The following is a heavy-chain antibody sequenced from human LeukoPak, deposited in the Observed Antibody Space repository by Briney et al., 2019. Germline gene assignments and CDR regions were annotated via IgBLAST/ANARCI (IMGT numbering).Heavy chain of an antibody. CDR3: ARDSVDGGQSYYYYGMDV. V-gene: IGHV3-33*01. J-gene: IGHJ6*04. Sequence: PGGSLRLSCAASGFTFSSYGMHWVRQAPGKGLEWVAVIWYDGSNKYYADSVKGRFTISRDNSKNTLYLQMNSLRAEDTAVYYCARDSVDGGQSYYYYGMDVWGKGTTVTVSS. CDR1: GFTFSSYG. CDR2: IWYDGSNK.